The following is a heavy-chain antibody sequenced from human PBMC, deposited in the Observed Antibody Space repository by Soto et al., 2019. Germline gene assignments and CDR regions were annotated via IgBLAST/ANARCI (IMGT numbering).Heavy chain of an antibody. CDR2: ISSSGSTI. CDR1: GFTFSDYY. CDR3: AREPPHGGSGSYLGDYYYGMDV. J-gene: IGHJ6*02. Sequence: GGSLRLSCAASGFTFSDYYMSWIRQAPGKGLEWVSYISSSGSTIYYADSVKGRFTISRDNAKNSLYLQMNSLRAEDTAVYYCAREPPHGGSGSYLGDYYYGMDVWGQGTTVTVSS. V-gene: IGHV3-11*01. D-gene: IGHD3-10*01.